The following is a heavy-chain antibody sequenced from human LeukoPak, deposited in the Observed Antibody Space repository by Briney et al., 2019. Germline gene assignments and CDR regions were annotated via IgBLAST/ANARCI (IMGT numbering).Heavy chain of an antibody. Sequence: SETLSLTCTVSGVSISSYYWSWIRQPPGKGLEWIGYIYYSGSTNYNPSLKSRVTISEDTSKNQVSLKLSSVTAADTAVYYCARETSQKGAHYMDVWGKGTTVTISS. CDR3: ARETSQKGAHYMDV. D-gene: IGHD3-16*01. CDR1: GVSISSYY. V-gene: IGHV4-59*01. J-gene: IGHJ6*03. CDR2: IYYSGST.